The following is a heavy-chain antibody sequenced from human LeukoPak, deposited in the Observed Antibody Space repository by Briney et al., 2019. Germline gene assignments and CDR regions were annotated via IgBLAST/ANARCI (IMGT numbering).Heavy chain of an antibody. V-gene: IGHV1-2*02. CDR2: INPNSGGT. Sequence: ASVKVSCKASGYTFTGYYMHWVRQAPGQGLEWMGWINPNSGGTNYAQKFQGRVTMTRDTSTSTAYMELRSLRSDDTAVYYCARVLLWFGNPRYMDVWGKGTTVTISS. D-gene: IGHD3-10*01. CDR1: GYTFTGYY. CDR3: ARVLLWFGNPRYMDV. J-gene: IGHJ6*03.